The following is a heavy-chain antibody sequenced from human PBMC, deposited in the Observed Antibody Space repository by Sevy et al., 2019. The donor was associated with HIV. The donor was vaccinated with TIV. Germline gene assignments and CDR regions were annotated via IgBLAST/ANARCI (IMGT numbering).Heavy chain of an antibody. D-gene: IGHD4-17*01. V-gene: IGHV4-31*03. CDR2: IYYSGST. J-gene: IGHJ4*02. Sequence: SETLSLTCTVSGGSISSGGYYWSWIRQHPGKGLEWIGYIYYSGSTYYNPSLKSRVTISVDTSKNQFSLKLSSVTAADTAVYYCARVLGPDYGDPVFFYFDYWGQGTLATVSS. CDR3: ARVLGPDYGDPVFFYFDY. CDR1: GGSISSGGYY.